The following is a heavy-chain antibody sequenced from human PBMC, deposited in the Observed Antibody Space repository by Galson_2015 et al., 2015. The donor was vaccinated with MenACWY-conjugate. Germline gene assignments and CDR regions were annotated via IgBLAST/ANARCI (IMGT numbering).Heavy chain of an antibody. V-gene: IGHV3-23*01. D-gene: IGHD5-12*01. CDR3: AKWGGYGDS. J-gene: IGHJ4*02. CDR2: ISGDGGST. CDR1: GFTFSSNG. Sequence: SLRLSCAASGFTFSSNGMTWVRQAPGKGLEWVSGISGDGGSTYDADSVKGRFTISRDNSKNMVYLQMNSLRVEGTAVYYCAKWGGYGDSWGQGTLVTVSS.